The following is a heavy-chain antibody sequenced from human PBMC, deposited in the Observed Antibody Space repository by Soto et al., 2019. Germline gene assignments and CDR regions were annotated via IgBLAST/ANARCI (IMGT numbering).Heavy chain of an antibody. CDR2: ISYDGSNK. D-gene: IGHD3-22*01. CDR3: AVSYYYDSSGYSYYFDY. V-gene: IGHV3-30-3*01. CDR1: GFTFSSYA. Sequence: QVQLVESGGGVVQPGRSLRLSCAASGFTFSSYAMHGVRQAPGKGREWGAVISYDGSNKYYADSVKGRFTISRDNSKNTLYLQMNSLRAEDTAVYYCAVSYYYDSSGYSYYFDYWGQGTLVTVSS. J-gene: IGHJ4*02.